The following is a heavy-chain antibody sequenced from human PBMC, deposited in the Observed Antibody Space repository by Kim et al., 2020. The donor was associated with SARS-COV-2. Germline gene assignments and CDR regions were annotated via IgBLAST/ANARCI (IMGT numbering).Heavy chain of an antibody. V-gene: IGHV1-69*13. Sequence: SVKVSCKASGGTFSSYAISWVRQAPGQGLEWMGGIIPIFGTANYAQKFQGRVTITADESTSTAYMELSSLRSEDTAVYYCARDPLYCSSTSCYLRGYYYGMDVWGQGTTVTVSS. D-gene: IGHD2-2*01. J-gene: IGHJ6*02. CDR2: IIPIFGTA. CDR1: GGTFSSYA. CDR3: ARDPLYCSSTSCYLRGYYYGMDV.